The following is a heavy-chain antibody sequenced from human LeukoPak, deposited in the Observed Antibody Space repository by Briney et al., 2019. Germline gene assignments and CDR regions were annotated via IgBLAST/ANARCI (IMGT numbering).Heavy chain of an antibody. V-gene: IGHV4-38-2*02. J-gene: IGHJ4*02. CDR2: IYHSGSS. Sequence: PSETLSLTCTVSGYSISSDYYWGWIRQPPGKGLEWIGSIYHSGSSYYNPSLKSRVTISVDTSKNQFSLKMSSVTAADTAVYYCARDPSNSAFKGMQGGDYWGQGTLVTVSS. CDR1: GYSISSDYY. D-gene: IGHD3-16*01. CDR3: ARDPSNSAFKGMQGGDY.